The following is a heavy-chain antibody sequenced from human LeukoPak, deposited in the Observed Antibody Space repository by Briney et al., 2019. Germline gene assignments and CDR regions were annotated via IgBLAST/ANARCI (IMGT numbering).Heavy chain of an antibody. Sequence: SETLSLTCTVSGGSISSYYWSWIRQPPGKGLEWIGYIQNIGSTNYNPSLKSRVTISIDTSRTQFSLKLSSVTAADTDIYYCARGDGNWFDPWGQGILVTVSS. D-gene: IGHD5-24*01. V-gene: IGHV4-59*01. CDR1: GGSISSYY. J-gene: IGHJ5*02. CDR3: ARGDGNWFDP. CDR2: IQNIGST.